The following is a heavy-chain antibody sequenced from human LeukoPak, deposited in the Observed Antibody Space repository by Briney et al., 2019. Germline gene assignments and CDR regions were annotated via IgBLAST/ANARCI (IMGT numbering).Heavy chain of an antibody. CDR2: ISAYNGNT. V-gene: IGHV1-18*01. J-gene: IGHJ6*02. CDR1: GYTFTSYG. D-gene: IGHD2-2*01. CDR3: ARSFVVPAVTDLRSGMDV. Sequence: ASVKVSCKASGYTFTSYGISWVRQAPGQGLEWMGWISAYNGNTNYAQKLQGRVTMTTDASTSTAYMELRSLRSDDTAVYYCARSFVVPAVTDLRSGMDVWGQGTTVTVSS.